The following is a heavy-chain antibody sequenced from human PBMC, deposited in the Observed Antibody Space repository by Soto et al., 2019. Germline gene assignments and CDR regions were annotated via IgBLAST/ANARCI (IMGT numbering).Heavy chain of an antibody. J-gene: IGHJ3*01. CDR3: AKDGYQFTCAGIDF. CDR1: GFTFDDYA. D-gene: IGHD6-13*01. V-gene: IGHV3-9*01. CDR2: ISWNSGSI. Sequence: EVQLVESGGGLVQPGRSLRLSCAASGFTFDDYAMPWVRQAPGKGLEWVSGISWNSGSIGYADSVKGRFTISRDNAKNALYLQLNSLRAEDTAFYYCAKDGYQFTCAGIDFWGQGTMVTVSS.